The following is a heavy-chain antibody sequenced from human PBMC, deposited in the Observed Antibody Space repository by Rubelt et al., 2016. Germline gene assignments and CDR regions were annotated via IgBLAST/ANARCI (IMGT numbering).Heavy chain of an antibody. D-gene: IGHD1-7*01. CDR2: ISSTSSSI. CDR3: ARDNWNYDLFDY. J-gene: IGHJ4*02. Sequence: PGGSLRLSCAASGFTFSTYRLNWVRQAPGKGLEWIPYISSTSSSIYYADSVKGRFTISRDNAKNSRYLQMNGLRAEDTAVYYCARDNWNYDLFDYWGQGTLVTVSS. CDR1: GFTFSTYR. V-gene: IGHV3-48*04.